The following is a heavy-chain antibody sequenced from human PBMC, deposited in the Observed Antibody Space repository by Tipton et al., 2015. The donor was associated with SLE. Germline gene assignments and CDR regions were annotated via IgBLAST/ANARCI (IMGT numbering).Heavy chain of an antibody. CDR1: GGSISSYY. J-gene: IGHJ3*02. D-gene: IGHD3-22*01. V-gene: IGHV4-59*01. CDR2: IYYSGST. CDR3: ARLDYYDSSGYYSLDAFDI. Sequence: TLSLTCTVSGGSISSYYWSWIRQPPGKGLGWIGFIYYSGSTNYNPSLKSRVTISVDTSKNQFSLKLSSVTAADTAVYYCARLDYYDSSGYYSLDAFDIWGQGTMVTVSS.